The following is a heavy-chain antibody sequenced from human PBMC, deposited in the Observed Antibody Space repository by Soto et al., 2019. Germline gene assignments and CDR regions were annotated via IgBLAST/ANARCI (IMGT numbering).Heavy chain of an antibody. Sequence: ASVKVSCKVSGYTLTELSMRWVRQAPGKGLEWMGGFDPEDGETIYAQKFQGRVTMTEDTSTDTAYMELSSLRSEDTAVYYCATGRVGYYYDSSGYYMDVWGQGTTVTVSS. D-gene: IGHD3-22*01. J-gene: IGHJ6*02. CDR2: FDPEDGET. V-gene: IGHV1-24*01. CDR1: GYTLTELS. CDR3: ATGRVGYYYDSSGYYMDV.